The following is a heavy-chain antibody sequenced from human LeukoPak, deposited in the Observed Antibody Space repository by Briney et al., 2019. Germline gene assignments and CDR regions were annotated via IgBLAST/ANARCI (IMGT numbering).Heavy chain of an antibody. V-gene: IGHV4-4*07. Sequence: SETLSLTCTVSGGSISSYYWSWIRQPAGKGLEWIGRIYTSGSTNYNPSLKSRVTMSVDTSKNQFSLKLSSVTAADTAVYYCARDTYSSSWYDWFDPWGQGTLVTVSS. D-gene: IGHD6-13*01. J-gene: IGHJ5*02. CDR3: ARDTYSSSWYDWFDP. CDR1: GGSISSYY. CDR2: IYTSGST.